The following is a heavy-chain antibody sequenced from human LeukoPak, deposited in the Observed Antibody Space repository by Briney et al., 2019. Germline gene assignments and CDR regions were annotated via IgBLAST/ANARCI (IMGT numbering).Heavy chain of an antibody. Sequence: PSETLSLTCTVSGGSISSSSYYWGWIRQPPGRGLEWIGSIYYSGSTYYNPSLKSRVTISVDTSKNQFSLKLSSVTAADTAVYYCARHLGYCTSTSCYRVFDYWGQGTLVTVSS. CDR3: ARHLGYCTSTSCYRVFDY. D-gene: IGHD2-2*01. CDR1: GGSISSSSYY. J-gene: IGHJ4*02. V-gene: IGHV4-39*01. CDR2: IYYSGST.